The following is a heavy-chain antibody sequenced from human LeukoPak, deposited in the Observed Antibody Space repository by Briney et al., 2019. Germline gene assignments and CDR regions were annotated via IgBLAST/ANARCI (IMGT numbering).Heavy chain of an antibody. J-gene: IGHJ4*02. D-gene: IGHD1-26*01. CDR2: ISSGVST. V-gene: IGHV3-23*01. Sequence: GGSLRLSCAASGFTFSSYAMSWVRQAPGKGLEWVSSISSGVSTLHADSVRGRFTISRDNSKNTMSLQMNSLRAEDTAVYYCAKRSVSGNYFFDYWGQGALVTVSS. CDR1: GFTFSSYA. CDR3: AKRSVSGNYFFDY.